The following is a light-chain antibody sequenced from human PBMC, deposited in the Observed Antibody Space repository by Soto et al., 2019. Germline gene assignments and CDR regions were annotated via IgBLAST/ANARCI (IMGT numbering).Light chain of an antibody. CDR3: QVWDTSTDEGV. Sequence: SYELTQPPSVSLAPGETARITCEGNNIATKSVHWYRQKPGQAPVLVISFDRDRPSGIPERISGSNSGSTATLTISRFEAGDEADYYCQVWDTSTDEGVFGGGTKLTVL. V-gene: IGLV3-21*04. CDR1: NIATKS. J-gene: IGLJ3*02. CDR2: FDR.